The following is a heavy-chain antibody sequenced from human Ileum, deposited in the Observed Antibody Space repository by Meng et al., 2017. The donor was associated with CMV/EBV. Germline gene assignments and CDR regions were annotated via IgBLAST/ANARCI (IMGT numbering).Heavy chain of an antibody. CDR3: ARDPGVDF. D-gene: IGHD3-3*01. CDR2: ISYDATNQ. V-gene: IGHV3-30*04. Sequence: SCKASGYTFPSYDINWVRQATGQGLEWVAVISYDATNQHYAESVKGRFTISRDNSKSTLYLQMNSLRAEDTAVYYCARDPGVDFWGQGTLVTVSS. J-gene: IGHJ4*02. CDR1: GYTFPSYD.